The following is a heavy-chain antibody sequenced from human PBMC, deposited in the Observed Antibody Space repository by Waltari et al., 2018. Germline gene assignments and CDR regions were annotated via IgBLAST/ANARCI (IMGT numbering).Heavy chain of an antibody. CDR1: GFTFSSYA. CDR2: ISGSGGST. Sequence: EVQLVETGGGLIQPGGSLRLSCAASGFTFSSYAMSWVRQAPGKGLEWVSAISGSGGSTYYADSVKGRFTISRDNSKNTLYLQMNSLRAEDTAVYYCAKVCLSYSSHYMDVWGKGTTVTVSS. J-gene: IGHJ6*03. D-gene: IGHD6-19*01. CDR3: AKVCLSYSSHYMDV. V-gene: IGHV3-23*04.